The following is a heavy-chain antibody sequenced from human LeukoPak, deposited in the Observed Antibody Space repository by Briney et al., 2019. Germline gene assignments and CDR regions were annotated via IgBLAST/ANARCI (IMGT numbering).Heavy chain of an antibody. CDR3: AREIGSAARGR. V-gene: IGHV3-7*05. D-gene: IGHD6-13*01. J-gene: IGHJ4*02. Sequence: QSGGSLRLSCAASGFTFNTYWMRWVRQAPGKGLEWVANIKEDGSEKYYVDSVKGRFTISRDNAKNSMYLQMNSLRVEDTAVYYCAREIGSAARGRWGQGTLVTVSS. CDR1: GFTFNTYW. CDR2: IKEDGSEK.